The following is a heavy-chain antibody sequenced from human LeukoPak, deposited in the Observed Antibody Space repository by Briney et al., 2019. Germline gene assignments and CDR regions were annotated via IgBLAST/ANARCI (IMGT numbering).Heavy chain of an antibody. CDR2: ISYDGSNK. CDR1: GFTFSSYA. D-gene: IGHD2-15*01. CDR3: ARGSRDY. Sequence: GRSLRLSCAASGFTFSSYAMHWVRQAPGKGLEWVAVISYDGSNKYYADSVKGRFTISRDNSKNTLYLQMSSLRAEDTAVYYCARGSRDYWGQGTLVTVSS. V-gene: IGHV3-30-3*01. J-gene: IGHJ4*02.